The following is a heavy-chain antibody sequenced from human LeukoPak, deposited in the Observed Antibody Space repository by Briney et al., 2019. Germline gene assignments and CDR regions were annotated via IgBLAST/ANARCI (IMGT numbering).Heavy chain of an antibody. D-gene: IGHD1-26*01. CDR3: ARRTWELLFFDY. Sequence: PSETLSLTCAVSGGSISSGGYSWSWIRQPPGKGLEWIGYIYHSGSTYYNPSLKSRVTISVDRSKNQFSLKLSSVTAADTAVYYCARRTWELLFFDYWGQGTLVTVSS. CDR2: IYHSGST. CDR1: GGSISSGGYS. J-gene: IGHJ4*02. V-gene: IGHV4-30-2*01.